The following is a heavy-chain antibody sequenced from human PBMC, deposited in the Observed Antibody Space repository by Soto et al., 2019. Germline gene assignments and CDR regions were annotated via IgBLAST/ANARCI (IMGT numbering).Heavy chain of an antibody. D-gene: IGHD2-15*01. CDR1: GGSISSYY. V-gene: IGHV4-59*01. CDR3: ARKRPYCSGGSCSFDVFDS. CDR2: IYNNERT. Sequence: SETLSLTCTVSGGSISSYYWSWMRQPPGKGLQWIGDIYNNERTKYNPSLESRVTISVDTSKNQFSLKLSSVTAADTALYYCARKRPYCSGGSCSFDVFDSWGQGTMVTVSS. J-gene: IGHJ3*02.